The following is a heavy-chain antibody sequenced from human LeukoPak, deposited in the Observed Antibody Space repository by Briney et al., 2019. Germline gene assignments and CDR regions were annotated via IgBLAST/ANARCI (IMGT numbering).Heavy chain of an antibody. CDR1: GFTFSGYR. CDR3: AKDGYCSSTSCYLNWFDP. J-gene: IGHJ5*02. CDR2: ISGSGGST. D-gene: IGHD2-2*03. V-gene: IGHV3-23*01. Sequence: GGSLRLSCAASGFTFSGYRMSWVRQAPGKGLEWGSAISGSGGSTYYADSVKGRFTISRDNSKNTLYLQMNSLRAEDTAVYYCAKDGYCSSTSCYLNWFDPWGQGTLVTVSS.